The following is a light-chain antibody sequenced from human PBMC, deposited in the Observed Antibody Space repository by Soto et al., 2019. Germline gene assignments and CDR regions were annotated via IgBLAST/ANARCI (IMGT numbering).Light chain of an antibody. CDR3: STWADSLNARGV. CDR2: NNN. CDR1: RSNIGNNA. J-gene: IGLJ3*02. Sequence: QSVLTQPPSASGTPGQRVTISCSGSRSNIGNNAVSWYQQFPGTAPKLLIYNNNQRPSGVPDRFSGSKSGTSASLAISGLQSEDEADYYCSTWADSLNARGVVGGGTKLTVL. V-gene: IGLV1-44*01.